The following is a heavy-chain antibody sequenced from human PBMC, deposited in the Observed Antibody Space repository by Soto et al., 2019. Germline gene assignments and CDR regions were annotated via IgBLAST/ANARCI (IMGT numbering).Heavy chain of an antibody. CDR3: AREAGGDRFDY. CDR1: GFTFSSYA. V-gene: IGHV3-30-3*01. D-gene: IGHD3-16*01. J-gene: IGHJ4*02. Sequence: QVQLVESGGGVVQPGRSLRLSCAASGFTFSSYAMHWVRQAPGKGLEWVAGPSYDGSNKYYADSVKGRFTISRDNSKNTLSLQMNSLRAEDTSVYYWAREAGGDRFDYWGQGTLVTVSS. CDR2: PSYDGSNK.